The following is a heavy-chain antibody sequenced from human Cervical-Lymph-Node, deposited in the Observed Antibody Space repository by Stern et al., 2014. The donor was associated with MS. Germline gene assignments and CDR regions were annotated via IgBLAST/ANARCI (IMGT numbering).Heavy chain of an antibody. D-gene: IGHD5-12*01. CDR3: ARSSGYSAYPLDY. Sequence: VQLVESGGGVVQPGRSLRLSCAASGFTFTTYAIHWVRQAPGKGLEWVAVISYDGSSKYYADSVRGRFTISRDNSKNTLYLQMNSLRAEDTAVYYCARSSGYSAYPLDYWGQGTLVTVSS. CDR1: GFTFTTYA. V-gene: IGHV3-30*04. CDR2: ISYDGSSK. J-gene: IGHJ4*02.